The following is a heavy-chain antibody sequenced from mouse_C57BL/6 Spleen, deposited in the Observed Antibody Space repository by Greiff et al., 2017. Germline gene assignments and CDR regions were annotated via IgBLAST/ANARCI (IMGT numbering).Heavy chain of an antibody. CDR2: IDPSDSYT. CDR1: GYTFTSYW. J-gene: IGHJ3*02. CDR3: ARGPYYG. V-gene: IGHV1-50*01. D-gene: IGHD1-1*01. Sequence: VQLQQPGAELVKPGASVKLSCKASGYTFTSYWMQWVKQRPGQGLEWIGEIDPSDSYTNYNQKFKGKATLTVDTSSSTAYMQLSSLTSEDSAVYYCARGPYYGWGQGTLVTVSA.